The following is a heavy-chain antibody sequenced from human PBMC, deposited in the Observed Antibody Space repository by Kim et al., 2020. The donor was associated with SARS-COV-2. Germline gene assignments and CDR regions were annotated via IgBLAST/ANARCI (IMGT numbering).Heavy chain of an antibody. CDR2: IYYSGST. D-gene: IGHD6-19*01. V-gene: IGHV4-31*03. CDR1: GGSISSGGYY. J-gene: IGHJ6*02. Sequence: SETLSLTCTVSGGSISSGGYYWSWIRQHPGKGLEWIGYIYYSGSTYYNPSLKSRVTISVDTSKNQFSLKLSSVTAADTAVYYCARICRYSSGWYRANYYYGMDVWGQGTTVTVSS. CDR3: ARICRYSSGWYRANYYYGMDV.